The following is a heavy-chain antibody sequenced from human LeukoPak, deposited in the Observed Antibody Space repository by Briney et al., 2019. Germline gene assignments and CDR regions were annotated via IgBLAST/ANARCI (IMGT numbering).Heavy chain of an antibody. J-gene: IGHJ4*02. CDR2: IYYSGTT. V-gene: IGHV4-39*07. D-gene: IGHD6-13*01. Sequence: KPSETLSLTCTVSGGSISSSSYYWGWIRQPPGKGLEWIGSIYYSGTTFYNPSLKSRVTISVDTSKNQFSLKLSSVTAADTAVYYCARGIAAAGEFDYWGQGTLVTVSS. CDR1: GGSISSSSYY. CDR3: ARGIAAAGEFDY.